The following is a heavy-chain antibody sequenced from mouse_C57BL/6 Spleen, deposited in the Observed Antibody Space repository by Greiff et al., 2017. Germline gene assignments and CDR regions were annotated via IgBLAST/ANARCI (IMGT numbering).Heavy chain of an antibody. CDR2: IDPSDSYT. D-gene: IGHD3-2*02. Sequence: QVQLQQPGAELVMPGASVKLSCKASGYTFTSYWMHWVKQRPGQGLEWIGEIDPSDSYTNYNQKFKGKSTLTVDKSSSTAYMQLSSLTSEDSAVYDCATAQATMDYWGQGTSVTVSS. CDR1: GYTFTSYW. J-gene: IGHJ4*01. CDR3: ATAQATMDY. V-gene: IGHV1-69*01.